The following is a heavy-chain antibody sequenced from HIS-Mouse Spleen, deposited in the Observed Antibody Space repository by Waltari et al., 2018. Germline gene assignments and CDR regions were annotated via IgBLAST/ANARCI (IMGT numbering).Heavy chain of an antibody. D-gene: IGHD6-13*01. CDR1: GGSISSSSYY. J-gene: IGHJ2*01. Sequence: QLQLQESCPGLVKPSETLSLTSTVSGGSISSSSYYWGWFRQPPGKGLEWIGSIYYSGSTYYNPSLKSRVTISVDTSKNQFSLKLSSVTAADTAVYYCAREIPYSSSWYDWYFDLWGRGTLVTVSS. V-gene: IGHV4-39*07. CDR2: IYYSGST. CDR3: AREIPYSSSWYDWYFDL.